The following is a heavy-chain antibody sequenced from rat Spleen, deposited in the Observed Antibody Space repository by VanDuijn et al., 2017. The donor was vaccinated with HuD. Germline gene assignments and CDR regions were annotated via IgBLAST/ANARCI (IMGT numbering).Heavy chain of an antibody. D-gene: IGHD1-6*01. J-gene: IGHJ4*01. Sequence: EVQLVESGGGLVQPGGSLKLSCVASGFTFNKYWMTWIRQAPGKGLEWIATITHTDYNTYYPDSVKGRFTISRDNAKSTLSLQMNILRSEDTATYYCTRAMYTTDYYYAKGYYVMDAWGQGASVTVSS. CDR2: ITHTDYNT. CDR3: TRAMYTTDYYYAKGYYVMDA. V-gene: IGHV5-31*01. CDR1: GFTFNKYW.